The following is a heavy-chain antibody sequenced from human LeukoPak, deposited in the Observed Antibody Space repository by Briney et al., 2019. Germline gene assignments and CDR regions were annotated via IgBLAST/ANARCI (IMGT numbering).Heavy chain of an antibody. CDR2: IIPIFGTA. V-gene: IGHV1-69*05. J-gene: IGHJ5*02. Sequence: SVKVSCKASGGTFSSYAISWVRQAPGQGLEWMGRIIPIFGTANYAQKFQGRVTITTDGSTSTAYMELSSLRSEDAAVYYCARAGLVLREIDPWGQGTLVTVSS. CDR3: ARAGLVLREIDP. D-gene: IGHD1-7*01. CDR1: GGTFSSYA.